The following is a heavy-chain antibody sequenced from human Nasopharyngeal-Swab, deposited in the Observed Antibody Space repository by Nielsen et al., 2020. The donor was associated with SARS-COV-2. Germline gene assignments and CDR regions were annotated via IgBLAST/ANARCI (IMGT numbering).Heavy chain of an antibody. CDR1: GYTFTSYG. J-gene: IGHJ6*02. Sequence: ASVKVSCKASGYTFTSYGINWVRQATGQGLEWMGWMNPNSGNTGYAQKFQGRVTITRNTSISTAYMELSSLRSEDTAVYYCARGIFTIAAIGGMDVWGQGTTVTVSS. CDR2: MNPNSGNT. V-gene: IGHV1-8*03. D-gene: IGHD2-2*02. CDR3: ARGIFTIAAIGGMDV.